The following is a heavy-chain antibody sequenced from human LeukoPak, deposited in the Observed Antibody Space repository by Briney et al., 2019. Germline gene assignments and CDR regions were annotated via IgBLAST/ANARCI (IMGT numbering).Heavy chain of an antibody. CDR2: TSSDGGST. D-gene: IGHD3-10*01. CDR1: GFTFSGYA. CDR3: AKASSASGRYFDF. J-gene: IGHJ4*02. Sequence: GGSLRLSCSASGFTFSGYAMHWVRQAPGKGLEYVSATSSDGGSTYYADSVKGRFTVSRDNSKNTLYVQMSSLRAEDTAVYYCAKASSASGRYFDFWGQGTLVTVSS. V-gene: IGHV3-64*05.